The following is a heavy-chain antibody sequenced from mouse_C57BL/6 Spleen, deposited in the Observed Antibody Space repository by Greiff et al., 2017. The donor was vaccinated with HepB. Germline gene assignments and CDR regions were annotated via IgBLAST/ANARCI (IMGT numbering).Heavy chain of an antibody. Sequence: EVQGVESGGDLVKPGGSLKLSCAASGFTFSSYGMSWVRQTPDKRLEWVATISSGGSYTYYPDSVKGRFTISRDNAKNTLYLQMSSLKSEDTAMYYCASLAYYSNPAWFAYWGQGTLVTVSA. J-gene: IGHJ3*01. CDR1: GFTFSSYG. CDR3: ASLAYYSNPAWFAY. V-gene: IGHV5-6*01. CDR2: ISSGGSYT. D-gene: IGHD2-5*01.